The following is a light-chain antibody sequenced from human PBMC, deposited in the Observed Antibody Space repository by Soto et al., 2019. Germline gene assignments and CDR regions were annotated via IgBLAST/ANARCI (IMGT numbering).Light chain of an antibody. Sequence: EIVLTQSPATLSLSPGERATLSCRASHNVGNSLAWYQQKPGQAPRLLIYDASKRVTGTPARFSGSGSGTDFTLTISSLEPDDFAVYYCRQCTNWPWTFGQGTKVEIK. CDR2: DAS. CDR1: HNVGNS. J-gene: IGKJ1*01. V-gene: IGKV3-11*01. CDR3: RQCTNWPWT.